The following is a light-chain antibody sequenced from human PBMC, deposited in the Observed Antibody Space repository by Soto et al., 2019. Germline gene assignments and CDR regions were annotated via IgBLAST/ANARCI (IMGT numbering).Light chain of an antibody. CDR1: QSVSSN. CDR2: GAS. CDR3: QQYNNWPRT. Sequence: IVMTQSPATLSVSPWERATLSCRASQSVSSNLAWYQQKPGQAPRLLIYGASTRATGIPARFSGSGSGTDFTLSISSLEPEDFAVYYCQQYNNWPRTFGQGTKVDI. J-gene: IGKJ1*01. V-gene: IGKV3-15*01.